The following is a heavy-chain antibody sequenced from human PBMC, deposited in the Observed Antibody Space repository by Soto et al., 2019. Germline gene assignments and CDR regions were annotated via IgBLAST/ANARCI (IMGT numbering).Heavy chain of an antibody. V-gene: IGHV3-7*05. CDR1: GFTFSNYW. J-gene: IGHJ4*02. D-gene: IGHD1-20*01. Sequence: GGSLRLSCAASGFTFSNYWMSWVRQAPGKGLGWVANMKQDGSEKDYLGSVKGRFTISRDNAKNSLYLQMNSLTTEDTAVYYCARLITPRVFDSWGQGTLVTVSS. CDR2: MKQDGSEK. CDR3: ARLITPRVFDS.